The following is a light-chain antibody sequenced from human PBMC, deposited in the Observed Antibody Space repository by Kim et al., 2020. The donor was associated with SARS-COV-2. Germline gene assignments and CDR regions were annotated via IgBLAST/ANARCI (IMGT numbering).Light chain of an antibody. V-gene: IGLV3-10*01. Sequence: SYELTQPPSVSVPPGQTARITCSGDALPKKYAYWYQQKSGQAPVLVIYEDTKRPSWIPERFSGSSSGTMATLTISGAQVEDEADYYCYSTDSSGNHRVFGGGTQLTVL. CDR3: YSTDSSGNHRV. CDR2: EDT. CDR1: ALPKKY. J-gene: IGLJ3*02.